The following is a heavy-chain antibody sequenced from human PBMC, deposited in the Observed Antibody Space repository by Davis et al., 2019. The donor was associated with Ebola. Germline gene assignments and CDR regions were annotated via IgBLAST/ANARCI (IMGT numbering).Heavy chain of an antibody. CDR3: ARSYGDYAMDV. CDR2: IKSKTDGGTT. J-gene: IGHJ6*02. CDR1: GFTSSNAW. V-gene: IGHV3-15*01. D-gene: IGHD1-26*01. Sequence: GESLKISCAASGFTSSNAWMSWVRQAPGKGLEWVGRIKSKTDGGTTDYAAPVKGRFTISRDDSKNTLYLQMNSLKTEDTAVYYCARSYGDYAMDVWGQGTTVTVSS.